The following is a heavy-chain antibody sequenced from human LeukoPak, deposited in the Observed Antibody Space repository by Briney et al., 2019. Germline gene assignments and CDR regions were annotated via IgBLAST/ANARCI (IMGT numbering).Heavy chain of an antibody. CDR3: ARGTRRYCSSISCYQGPFDY. CDR1: GYTFTSYG. V-gene: IGHV1-18*01. Sequence: ASVKVSCKASGYTFTSYGISWVRQAPGQGLEWMGWISAYNGNTNYAQKLQGRVTMTTDTSTSTAYMELRSLRSDDTAVYYCARGTRRYCSSISCYQGPFDYWGQGTLVTVSS. CDR2: ISAYNGNT. J-gene: IGHJ4*02. D-gene: IGHD2-2*01.